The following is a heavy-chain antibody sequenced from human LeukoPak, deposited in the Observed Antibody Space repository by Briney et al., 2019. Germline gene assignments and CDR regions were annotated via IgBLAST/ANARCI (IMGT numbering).Heavy chain of an antibody. D-gene: IGHD6-19*01. Sequence: PSETLSLTCTVSGGSISSSNYYWGWIRQPPGKGLEWIGSIYYSGSTYYNPSLKSRVTISVDTSKNQFSLKLSSVTAADTAVYYCARGRIAVAGTRDYWGQGTLVTVSS. CDR2: IYYSGST. J-gene: IGHJ4*02. V-gene: IGHV4-39*07. CDR3: ARGRIAVAGTRDY. CDR1: GGSISSSNYY.